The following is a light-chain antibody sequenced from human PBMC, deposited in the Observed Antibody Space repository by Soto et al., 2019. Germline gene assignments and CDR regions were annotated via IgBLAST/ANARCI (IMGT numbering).Light chain of an antibody. CDR2: GAS. CDR1: QSVPTNY. CDR3: QQYGGSPLT. J-gene: IGKJ4*01. Sequence: EIVLTQSPGTLSLSPGDTATLSCRASQSVPTNYLAWYQQKPGQAPSLLIYGASRRATGIPDRFSGSGSGTDFTLTIILEPEDFAVYFCQQYGGSPLTFGGGKKIEI. V-gene: IGKV3-20*01.